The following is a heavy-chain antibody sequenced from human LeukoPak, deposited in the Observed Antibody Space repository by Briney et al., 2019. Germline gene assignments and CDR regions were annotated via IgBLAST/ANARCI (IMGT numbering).Heavy chain of an antibody. Sequence: PSETLSLTCTVSGDSSSYFYWSWIRQPPGKGLEWIGYIYNSGSTYYNPSLESRVTMSLDTSKNQFSLKLSSVTAADTAVYYCARDENGYVWGSFRAWGQGTLVTVSS. V-gene: IGHV4-59*12. CDR2: IYNSGST. J-gene: IGHJ5*02. CDR1: GDSSSYFY. D-gene: IGHD3-16*02. CDR3: ARDENGYVWGSFRA.